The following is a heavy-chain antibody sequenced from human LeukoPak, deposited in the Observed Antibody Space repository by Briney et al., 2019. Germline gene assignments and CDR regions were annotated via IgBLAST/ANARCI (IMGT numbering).Heavy chain of an antibody. V-gene: IGHV4-61*02. Sequence: PSQTLSLTCTVSGGSISSGSYYWSWIRQPAGKGLEWIGRIYTSGSTNYNPSLKSRVTISVDTSKNQFSLKLSSVTAADTAVYYCASLGAGNFDYWGQGTLVTVSS. CDR2: IYTSGST. CDR3: ASLGAGNFDY. D-gene: IGHD1-26*01. CDR1: GGSISSGSYY. J-gene: IGHJ4*02.